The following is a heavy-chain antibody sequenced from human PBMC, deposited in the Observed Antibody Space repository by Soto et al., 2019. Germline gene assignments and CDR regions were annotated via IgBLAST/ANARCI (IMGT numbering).Heavy chain of an antibody. CDR2: MHLDSGDK. CDR1: GYSFTGYY. Sequence: QVQLVQSGAEVKEPGASVKVSCKASGYSFTGYYIHWMRQAPGQGLEWMGWMHLDSGDKRYAQKFHGWVTMTRHTSVTTAYLELSSLKSDDTAVYYCARLNYFALGKDYYHGMDVWGLGTTVIVSS. J-gene: IGHJ6*02. V-gene: IGHV1-2*04. CDR3: ARLNYFALGKDYYHGMDV. D-gene: IGHD3-10*01.